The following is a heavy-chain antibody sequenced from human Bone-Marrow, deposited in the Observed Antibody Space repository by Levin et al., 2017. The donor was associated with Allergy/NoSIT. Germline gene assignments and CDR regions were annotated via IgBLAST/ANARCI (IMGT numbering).Heavy chain of an antibody. V-gene: IGHV3-9*01. J-gene: IGHJ4*02. CDR2: ISWNSGDT. Sequence: SLKISCAASGFTFEDFAMHWVRQAPGKGLDWVSGISWNSGDTAYAGSVKGRFTISRDNAKNSLYLQMSGLRAEDSAIYYCTKGKRTVVAYTELDFWGQGTRVTVAS. CDR3: TKGKRTVVAYTELDF. CDR1: GFTFEDFA. D-gene: IGHD1-14*01.